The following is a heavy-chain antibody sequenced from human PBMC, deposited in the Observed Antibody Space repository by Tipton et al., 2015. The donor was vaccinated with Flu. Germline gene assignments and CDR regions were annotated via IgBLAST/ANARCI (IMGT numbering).Heavy chain of an antibody. V-gene: IGHV4-61*02. CDR3: ARDGYYYYYYRMDV. D-gene: IGHD2-2*03. CDR1: GGSISSGSYY. Sequence: TLSLTCTVSGGSISSGSYYWSWIRQPAGKGLEWIGRIYTSGSTNYNPSLKSRVTISVDTSKNQFSLKLSSVTAADTAVYYCARDGYYYYYYRMDVWGQGTTVTVSS. CDR2: IYTSGST. J-gene: IGHJ6*02.